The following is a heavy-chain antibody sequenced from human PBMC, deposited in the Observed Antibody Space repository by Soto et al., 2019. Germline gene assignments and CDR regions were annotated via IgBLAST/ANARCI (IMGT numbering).Heavy chain of an antibody. CDR1: GFTVSSNY. CDR2: LYSGGNT. D-gene: IGHD6-13*01. CDR3: AGSSSWPYYFDY. J-gene: IGHJ4*02. Sequence: GGSLRLSCAASGFTVSSNYMSWVRQAPGKGLEWVSVLYSGGNTYYADSVKGRFTISRDNSKNTLYLQMNSLRAGDTAVYYCAGSSSWPYYFDYWGQGTLVTVSS. V-gene: IGHV3-66*01.